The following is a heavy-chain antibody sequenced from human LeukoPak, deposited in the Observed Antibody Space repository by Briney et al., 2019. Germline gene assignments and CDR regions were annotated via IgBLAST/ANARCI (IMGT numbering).Heavy chain of an antibody. Sequence: ASVKVSCKASGYTFTSYYMHWVRQAPGQGLEWMGLINPTGDSTGYAQKFQGGVTMTEDTSTDTAYMELSSLRSEDTAVYYCATGSYVDGYNYYWGQGTLVTVSS. D-gene: IGHD5-24*01. CDR2: INPTGDST. J-gene: IGHJ4*02. CDR3: ATGSYVDGYNYY. CDR1: GYTFTSYY. V-gene: IGHV1-46*01.